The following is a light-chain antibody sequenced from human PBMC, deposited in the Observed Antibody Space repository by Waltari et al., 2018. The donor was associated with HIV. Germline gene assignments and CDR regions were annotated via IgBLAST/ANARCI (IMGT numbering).Light chain of an antibody. Sequence: SYELTQPPSVSVSPGQTASITCSGAQLGDKFVCWYQQRPGQTPGQLMYQAATPPSGIPERFSGSNSGNTATLTITGTESMDEADYYCQAWDRSVVFGGGTKLTVL. CDR2: QAA. CDR3: QAWDRSVV. V-gene: IGLV3-1*01. J-gene: IGLJ2*01. CDR1: QLGDKF.